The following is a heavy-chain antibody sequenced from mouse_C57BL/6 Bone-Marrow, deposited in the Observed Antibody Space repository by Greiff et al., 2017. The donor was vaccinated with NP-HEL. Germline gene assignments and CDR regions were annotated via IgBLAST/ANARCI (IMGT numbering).Heavy chain of an antibody. CDR1: GFTFSDYY. Sequence: EVKLVESEGGLVQPGSSMKLSCTASGFTFSDYYMAWVRQVPEKGLEWVANINYDGSSTYYLDSLKSRFIISRDNAKNILYLQMSSLKSEDTATYYCARDRDGNYGYAMDYWGQGTSVTVSS. V-gene: IGHV5-16*01. D-gene: IGHD2-1*01. CDR3: ARDRDGNYGYAMDY. CDR2: INYDGSST. J-gene: IGHJ4*01.